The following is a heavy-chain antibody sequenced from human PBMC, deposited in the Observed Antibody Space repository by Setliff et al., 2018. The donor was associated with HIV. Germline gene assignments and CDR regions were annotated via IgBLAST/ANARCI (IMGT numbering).Heavy chain of an antibody. CDR1: GYTFTSYD. J-gene: IGHJ3*01. V-gene: IGHV1-69*04. CDR3: AAPHSTEGAFDV. Sequence: SVKVSCKASGYTFTSYDINWMRQVPGQGLEWMGMIIPIVGLANFAQKFQGRGSISADESASTVYMELSSLRSDDTAVYYCAAPHSTEGAFDVWGQGTMVTVS. D-gene: IGHD4-17*01. CDR2: IIPIVGLA.